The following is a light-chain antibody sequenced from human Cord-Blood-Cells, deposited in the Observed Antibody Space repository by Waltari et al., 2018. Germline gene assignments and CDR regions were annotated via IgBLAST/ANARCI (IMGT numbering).Light chain of an antibody. CDR3: QQYNNWPWT. CDR1: QSVRSN. V-gene: IGKV3-15*01. CDR2: GAS. Sequence: EIVMTQSPATLSVSPGERATLSCRASQSVRSNLAWYQQKPGQAPRLLSYGASTRATGIPARFSGSGSGTEFTLTISSLQSEDFAVYYCQQYNNWPWTFCQGTKVEIK. J-gene: IGKJ1*01.